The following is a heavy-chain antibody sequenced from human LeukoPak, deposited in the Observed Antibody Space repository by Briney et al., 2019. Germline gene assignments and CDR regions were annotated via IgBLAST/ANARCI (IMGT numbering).Heavy chain of an antibody. CDR2: INPNSGGT. Sequence: ASVKVSCKASGYTLTGYYMHWVRQAPGQGLEWMGWINPNSGGTNYAQKFQGRVTMTRDTSISTAYMELSRLRSDDTAVYYCARASFWESPINWFAPWGQGTLVTVSS. CDR3: ARASFWESPINWFAP. CDR1: GYTLTGYY. D-gene: IGHD3-16*01. V-gene: IGHV1-2*02. J-gene: IGHJ5*02.